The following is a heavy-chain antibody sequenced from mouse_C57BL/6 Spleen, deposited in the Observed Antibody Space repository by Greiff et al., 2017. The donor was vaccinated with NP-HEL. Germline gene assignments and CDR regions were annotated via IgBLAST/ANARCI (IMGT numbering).Heavy chain of an antibody. CDR1: GYTFTSYW. CDR2: IHPNSGST. J-gene: IGHJ3*01. CDR3: ARPDDGSSYSWFAY. V-gene: IGHV1-64*01. Sequence: QVQLQQPGAELVKPGASVKLSCKASGYTFTSYWMHWVKQRPGQGLEWIGMIHPNSGSTNYNEKFKSKATLTVDKSSSTAYMQLSSLTSEDSAVYYCARPDDGSSYSWFAYWGQGTLVTVSA. D-gene: IGHD1-1*01.